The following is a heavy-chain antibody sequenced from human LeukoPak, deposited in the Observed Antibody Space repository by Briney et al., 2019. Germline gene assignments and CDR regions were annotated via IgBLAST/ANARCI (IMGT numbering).Heavy chain of an antibody. CDR1: GGSISSYY. D-gene: IGHD3-3*01. Sequence: SETLSLTCTVSGGSISSYYWSWIRQPPGKGLEWIGYIYYSGSTNYNPSLKSRVTISVDTSKNQFSLKLSSVTAADTAVYYCAPAGRYDFWGGYPNRGQGTPVNGSS. CDR2: IYYSGST. CDR3: APAGRYDFWGGYPN. J-gene: IGHJ4*01. V-gene: IGHV4-59*01.